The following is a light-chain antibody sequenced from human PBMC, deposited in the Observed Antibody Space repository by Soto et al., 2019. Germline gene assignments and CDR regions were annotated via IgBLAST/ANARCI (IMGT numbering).Light chain of an antibody. CDR3: QQYYTTPRT. CDR1: QTVLYSSNNKNY. CDR2: WAS. V-gene: IGKV4-1*01. Sequence: DIVMTQSPDSLAVSLGERATINCKSSQTVLYSSNNKNYLAWYQQKPGQPPKLLIYWASTREFGVPDRFSGSGSGTDFTLTISSLQAEDVAGYYCQQYYTTPRTFGQGTKVEIK. J-gene: IGKJ1*01.